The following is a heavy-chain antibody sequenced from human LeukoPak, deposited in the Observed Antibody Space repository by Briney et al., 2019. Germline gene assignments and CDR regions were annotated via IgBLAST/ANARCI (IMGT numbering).Heavy chain of an antibody. V-gene: IGHV4-59*01. J-gene: IGHJ3*02. CDR3: ARLMVRGVIITDAFDI. CDR2: IYYSGST. Sequence: SETLSLTCTVSGGSISSYYWSWIRQPPGKGPEWIGYIYYSGSTNYNPSLKSRVTISVDTSKNQFSLKLSSATAADTAVYYCARLMVRGVIITDAFDIWGQGTMVTVSS. D-gene: IGHD3-10*01. CDR1: GGSISSYY.